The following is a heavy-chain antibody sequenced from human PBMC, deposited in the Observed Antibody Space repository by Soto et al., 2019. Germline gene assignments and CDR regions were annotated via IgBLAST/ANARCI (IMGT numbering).Heavy chain of an antibody. J-gene: IGHJ3*02. CDR1: GFTFSSYS. CDR2: ISSSSSYI. CDR3: ARETYYYDSSGYRGNAFDI. Sequence: EVQLLESGGGLVQPGGSLRLSCAASGFTFSSYSMNWVRQAPGKGLEWASSISSSSSYIYYADSVKGRFTISRDNAKNSLYLQMNSLRAEDTAVYYCARETYYYDSSGYRGNAFDIWGQGTMVTVSS. V-gene: IGHV3-21*01. D-gene: IGHD3-22*01.